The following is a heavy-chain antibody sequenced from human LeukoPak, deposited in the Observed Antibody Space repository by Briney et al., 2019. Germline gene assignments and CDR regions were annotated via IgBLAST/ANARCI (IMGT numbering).Heavy chain of an antibody. CDR3: ARACVTTFTNTYFDY. V-gene: IGHV4-31*03. Sequence: SETLSLTCTVSGGSLSSGGSYWSWLRQHPGRGLEWIGYIYYSGSTYYNPSLKSRVTISVDTSKNQFSLKLSSVTAADTAVYYCARACVTTFTNTYFDYWGQGTLVTVSS. CDR2: IYYSGST. CDR1: GGSLSSGGSY. D-gene: IGHD4-17*01. J-gene: IGHJ4*02.